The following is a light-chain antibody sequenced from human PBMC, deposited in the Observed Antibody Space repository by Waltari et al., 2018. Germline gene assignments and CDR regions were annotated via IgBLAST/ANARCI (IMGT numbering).Light chain of an antibody. CDR2: DAS. V-gene: IGKV1-33*01. Sequence: DIQMTQSPSSLSASVGERVTITCQASQDISNYLNWNQQKPWKAPKLLIYDASNLETGVPSRFSGSGSGTDFTFTISSLQPEDIATYYCQQYDNLPGLTFGGGTKVEIK. CDR1: QDISNY. J-gene: IGKJ4*01. CDR3: QQYDNLPGLT.